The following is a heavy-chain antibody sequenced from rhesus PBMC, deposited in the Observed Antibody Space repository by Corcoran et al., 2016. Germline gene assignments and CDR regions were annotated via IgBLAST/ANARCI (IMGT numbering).Heavy chain of an antibody. CDR1: GFSFSSYA. V-gene: IGHV3S5*01. CDR3: AKSPIVGSYFDY. D-gene: IGHD2-39*01. CDR2: INNGGGGT. J-gene: IGHJ4*01. Sequence: EVQLVESGGGVVQPGGSLRLYCAASGFSFSSYAMHWVRQAPGKGVEWGSYINNGGGGTYYADSVRGRFTISRDNSKNTLSLQMNSLRTEDTAVYYCAKSPIVGSYFDYWGQGVLVTVSS.